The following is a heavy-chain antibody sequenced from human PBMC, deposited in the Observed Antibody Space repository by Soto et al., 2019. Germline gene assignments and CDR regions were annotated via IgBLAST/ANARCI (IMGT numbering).Heavy chain of an antibody. Sequence: GGSLRLSCAASVFIFRNHVLNWVRQAPGKGLEWVSAIDNSGDGSFYADSVKGRFIISRDNSKDTVFLHMNNLRPEDTAFYYCAKIPSRGMIFGAGSWGQGTLVTVSS. CDR2: IDNSGDGS. CDR1: VFIFRNHV. CDR3: AKIPSRGMIFGAGS. V-gene: IGHV3-23*05. D-gene: IGHD3-3*01. J-gene: IGHJ5*02.